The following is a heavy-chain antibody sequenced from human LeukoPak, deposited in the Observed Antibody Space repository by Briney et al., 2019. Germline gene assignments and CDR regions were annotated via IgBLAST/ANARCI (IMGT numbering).Heavy chain of an antibody. CDR2: IKQDGSEK. D-gene: IGHD6-19*01. CDR1: GFTFSNYW. CDR3: ARDRGWYSSGWYRYFDY. J-gene: IGHJ4*02. Sequence: PGGSLRLSCAASGFTFSNYWMSWVRQAPGKGLEWVANIKQDGSEKYYVDSVKGRFTISRDNAENSLYLQMNSLRAEDTAVYYCARDRGWYSSGWYRYFDYWGQGTLVTVSS. V-gene: IGHV3-7*03.